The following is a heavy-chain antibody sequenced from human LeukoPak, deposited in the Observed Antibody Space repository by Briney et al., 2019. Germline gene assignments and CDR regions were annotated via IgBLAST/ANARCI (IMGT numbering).Heavy chain of an antibody. V-gene: IGHV4-39*01. CDR3: ARRRVSKQWLHFDL. CDR2: IYYSGST. J-gene: IGHJ2*01. Sequence: SETLSLTCTVSGGSISSSSYYWGWIRQPPGKGLEWIGSIYYSGSTYYNPSLKSRVTISVDTSKNQFSLKLSSVTAADTAVYYCARRRVSKQWLHFDLWGRGTLVTVSS. D-gene: IGHD6-19*01. CDR1: GGSISSSSYY.